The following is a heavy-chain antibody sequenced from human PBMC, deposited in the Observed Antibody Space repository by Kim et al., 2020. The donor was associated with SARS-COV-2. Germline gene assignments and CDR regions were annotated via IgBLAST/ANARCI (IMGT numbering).Heavy chain of an antibody. Sequence: SETLSLTCTVSGGSISSYYWSWIRQPPGKGLEWIGYIYYSGSTNYNPSLKSRVTISVDTSKNQFSLKLSSVTAADTAVYYCARGSLYYYDSSDYWGQGTLVTVSS. CDR3: ARGSLYYYDSSDY. D-gene: IGHD3-22*01. CDR1: GGSISSYY. J-gene: IGHJ4*02. V-gene: IGHV4-59*13. CDR2: IYYSGST.